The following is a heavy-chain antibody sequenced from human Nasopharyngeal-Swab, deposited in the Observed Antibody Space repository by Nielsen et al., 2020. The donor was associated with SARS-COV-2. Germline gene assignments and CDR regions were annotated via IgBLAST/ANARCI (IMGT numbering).Heavy chain of an antibody. J-gene: IGHJ6*02. V-gene: IGHV1-69*04. CDR2: IVPILGIA. CDR3: ASQGGGDYYDSRRYYNYVMDV. D-gene: IGHD3-22*01. Sequence: SVKVSCKASGGTFSSYAISWVRHAPAHGLEWMGRIVPILGIANYAQKLQGRVTITADKSTCPAYLELSSLRSEGTALYYCASQGGGDYYDSRRYYNYVMDVWGQGTTVTVSS. CDR1: GGTFSSYA.